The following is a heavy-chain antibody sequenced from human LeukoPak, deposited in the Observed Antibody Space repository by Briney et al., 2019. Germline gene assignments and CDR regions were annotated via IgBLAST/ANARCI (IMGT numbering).Heavy chain of an antibody. D-gene: IGHD1-14*01. V-gene: IGHV3-43*02. CDR3: AKILNPNAFDI. CDR2: VTANGGAT. Sequence: PGGSLRLSWAASGLTFDDYAMHWVRQVPGKVPEWVSYVTANGGATYYADSVKGRFVISRDNSKNSLYLQMNILRPEDTALYYCAKILNPNAFDIWGQGTMVTVSS. CDR1: GLTFDDYA. J-gene: IGHJ3*02.